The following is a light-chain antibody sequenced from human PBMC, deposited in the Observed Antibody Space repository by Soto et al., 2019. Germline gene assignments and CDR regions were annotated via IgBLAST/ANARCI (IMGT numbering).Light chain of an antibody. J-gene: IGKJ1*01. CDR2: KAS. Sequence: DIQMTQSPSTLSASVGDRVTITCRASQSISDWLAWYQQKPGKAPKLLIYKASTLENGAPSRFSGGGAETEFTLTISSLQPDDFATYYCQQYNVRRTFGQGTKVEMK. CDR1: QSISDW. V-gene: IGKV1-5*03. CDR3: QQYNVRRT.